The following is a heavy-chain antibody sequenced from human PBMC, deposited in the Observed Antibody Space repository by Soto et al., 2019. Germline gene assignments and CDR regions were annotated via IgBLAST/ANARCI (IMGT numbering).Heavy chain of an antibody. Sequence: GGSLRLSCAASGFTFNSYAMSWVRQAPGKGLEWVSTISRSGGSTYYADSVKGRFTISRDNSKNTLYLQMNSLRADDTAVYYCAKDLVHGDYFDYWGQGTQVTVSS. V-gene: IGHV3-23*01. CDR1: GFTFNSYA. CDR2: ISRSGGST. J-gene: IGHJ4*02. CDR3: AKDLVHGDYFDY. D-gene: IGHD2-8*01.